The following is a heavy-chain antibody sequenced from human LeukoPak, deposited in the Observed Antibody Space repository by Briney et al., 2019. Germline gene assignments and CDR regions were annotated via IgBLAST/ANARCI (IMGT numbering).Heavy chain of an antibody. D-gene: IGHD3-22*01. CDR3: ANSNTYYYDSSDT. CDR1: GFTFSSYG. CDR2: ISSSSSYI. V-gene: IGHV3-21*01. J-gene: IGHJ4*02. Sequence: GGSLRLSCAASGFTFSSYGMHWVRQAPGKGLEWVSSISSSSSYIYYADSVKGRFTISRDNAKNSLYLQMNSLRAEDTAVYYCANSNTYYYDSSDTWGQGTLVTVSS.